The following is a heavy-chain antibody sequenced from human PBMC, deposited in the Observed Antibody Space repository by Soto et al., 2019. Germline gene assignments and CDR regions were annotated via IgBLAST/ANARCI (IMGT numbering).Heavy chain of an antibody. CDR1: GGSFSGYY. Sequence: SETLSLTCAVYGGSFSGYYWSWIRQPPGQGLEWIGEINHSGSTNYNPSLKSRVTISVDTSKNQFSLKLSSVTAADTAIYYCAKYQWNPGAFDPSGPGTQVTVSS. D-gene: IGHD6-19*01. J-gene: IGHJ5*02. CDR3: AKYQWNPGAFDP. CDR2: INHSGST. V-gene: IGHV4-34*01.